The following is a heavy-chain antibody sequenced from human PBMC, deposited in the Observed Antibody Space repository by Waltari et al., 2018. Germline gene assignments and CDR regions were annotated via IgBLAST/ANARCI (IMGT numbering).Heavy chain of an antibody. J-gene: IGHJ4*02. CDR3: ARDVSWSIDY. CDR1: GNGVTGFY. V-gene: IGHV1-2*02. CDR2: IRLNSGAT. D-gene: IGHD6-13*01. Sequence: QVQLVQSGSEVKKPGASVKVSCKASGNGVTGFYIHWLRQAPGQGLEWMGGIRLNSGATDIAQKFQGRVTVTRDTSINTAFMELTNLISDDTAVYYCARDVSWSIDYWGQGTLITVSS.